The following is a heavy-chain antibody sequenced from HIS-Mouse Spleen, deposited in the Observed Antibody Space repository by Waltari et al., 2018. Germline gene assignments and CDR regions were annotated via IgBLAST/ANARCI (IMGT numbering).Heavy chain of an antibody. V-gene: IGHV4-34*01. CDR2: INHSGST. D-gene: IGHD1-1*01. CDR3: ASREPYYFDY. J-gene: IGHJ4*02. CDR1: GGSFSGYY. Sequence: QVQLQQWGAGLLKPSETLSLTCAVYGGSFSGYYWSWIRQPPGKGLEWIGEINHSGSTNYNPSLKSRVTISVDPSKNQFSLKLSSVTAADTAVYYCASREPYYFDYWGQGTLVTVSS.